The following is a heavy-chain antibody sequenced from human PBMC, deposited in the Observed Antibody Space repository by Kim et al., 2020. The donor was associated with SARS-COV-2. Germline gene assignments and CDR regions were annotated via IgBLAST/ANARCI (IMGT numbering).Heavy chain of an antibody. V-gene: IGHV3-23*01. J-gene: IGHJ4*02. Sequence: DSVKGRFTISRDNSTNTLYLQMNSLRAEDTAVYYCAKVPDGYSSGWYYDYWGQGTLVTVSS. D-gene: IGHD6-19*01. CDR3: AKVPDGYSSGWYYDY.